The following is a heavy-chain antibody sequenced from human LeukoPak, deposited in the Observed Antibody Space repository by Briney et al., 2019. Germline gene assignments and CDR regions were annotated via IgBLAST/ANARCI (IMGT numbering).Heavy chain of an antibody. V-gene: IGHV3-21*01. CDR3: ARDSEWDFWSLKYGMDV. CDR2: ISSSSSYI. Sequence: GGSLRLSCAASGFTFSSYSMNWVRQAPGKGLEWVSSISSSSSYIYYADSVKGRLTISRDNAKNSLYLQMNSLRAEDTAVYYCARDSEWDFWSLKYGMDVWGQGTTVTVSS. D-gene: IGHD3-3*01. J-gene: IGHJ6*02. CDR1: GFTFSSYS.